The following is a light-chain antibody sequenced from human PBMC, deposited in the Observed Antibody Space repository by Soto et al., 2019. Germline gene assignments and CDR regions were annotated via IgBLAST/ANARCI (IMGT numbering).Light chain of an antibody. Sequence: DIQMTQSPSTLSGSVGDRFTITCRASQTISSWLAWYQQTPGKAPTLLIYKASPLKSGVPSRFSARGSGTEFTLTLPSLQPDDFATYYCPHSNSYPEAFAQGTTGDIK. CDR3: PHSNSYPEA. CDR2: KAS. V-gene: IGKV1-5*03. J-gene: IGKJ1*01. CDR1: QTISSW.